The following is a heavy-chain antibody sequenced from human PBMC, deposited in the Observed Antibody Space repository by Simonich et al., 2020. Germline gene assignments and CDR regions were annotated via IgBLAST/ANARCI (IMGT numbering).Heavy chain of an antibody. J-gene: IGHJ4*02. D-gene: IGHD2-15*01. V-gene: IGHV1-18*01. CDR3: ARASRGTWWYYYFDY. CDR1: GYTFTSYG. CDR2: TSTSKGNT. Sequence: QVQLVQSGAEVKKPGASVKVSCKASGYTFTSYGISWVRQAPGQGLEWMGWTSTSKGNTNYAQKLQGRVTMTTDTSTSTAYMELRSLRSDDTAVYYCARASRGTWWYYYFDYWGQGTLVTVSS.